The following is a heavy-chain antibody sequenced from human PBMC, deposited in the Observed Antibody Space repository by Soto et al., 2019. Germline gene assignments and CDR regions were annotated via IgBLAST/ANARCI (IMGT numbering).Heavy chain of an antibody. Sequence: EVQLVESGGALVKPGGSLRLSCAASGFTFSNVWMNWVRQAPGKGLEWVGRIKSKAAAGTTDYAAPVKGRFTISRDDSKSTLYLQMNSLRSEDTAVYYCTTPILGTHALDIWGQGTVVTVSS. CDR2: IKSKAAAGTT. CDR3: TTPILGTHALDI. J-gene: IGHJ3*02. V-gene: IGHV3-15*02. CDR1: GFTFSNVW. D-gene: IGHD2-21*01.